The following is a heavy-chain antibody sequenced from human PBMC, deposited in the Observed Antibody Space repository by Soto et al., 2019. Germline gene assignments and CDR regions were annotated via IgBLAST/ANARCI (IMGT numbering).Heavy chain of an antibody. CDR1: GFTFSSYA. CDR3: AKERYYYDSSGYLPDY. D-gene: IGHD3-22*01. CDR2: ISGSGGST. V-gene: IGHV3-23*01. J-gene: IGHJ4*02. Sequence: GGSLRLSCAASGFTFSSYAMSWVRQAPGKGLEWVSAISGSGGSTYYADSVKGRFTISRDNSKNTLYLQMNSLRAEDTAVYYCAKERYYYDSSGYLPDYWGQGTLVTVSS.